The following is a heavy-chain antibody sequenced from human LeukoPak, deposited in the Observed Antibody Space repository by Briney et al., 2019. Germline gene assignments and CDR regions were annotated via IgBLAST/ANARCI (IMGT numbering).Heavy chain of an antibody. CDR1: GYTFTSYY. J-gene: IGHJ6*02. V-gene: IGHV1-46*01. Sequence: ASVKVSCKASGYTFTSYYMHWVRQAPGQGLEWMGIINPSGGSTSYAQKFQGRVTMTTDTSTSTAYMELRSLRSDDTAVYYCAILYSYGPYYGMDVWGQGTTVTVSS. CDR3: AILYSYGPYYGMDV. CDR2: INPSGGST. D-gene: IGHD5-18*01.